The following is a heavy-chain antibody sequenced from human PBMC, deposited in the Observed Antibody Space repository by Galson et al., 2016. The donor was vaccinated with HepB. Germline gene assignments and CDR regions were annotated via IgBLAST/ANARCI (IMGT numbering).Heavy chain of an antibody. D-gene: IGHD2-8*01. Sequence: SLRLSCAASTFTFSSYSTNWVRQAPGKGLEWVSYISSRSSTQYYADSVKGRFTISRDNVQNSLYLHMNSVRAEDTAVYYCARDCDYICYTEASGFDFWGQGTLVTVSS. CDR3: ARDCDYICYTEASGFDF. V-gene: IGHV3-48*01. CDR1: TFTFSSYS. CDR2: ISSRSSTQ. J-gene: IGHJ4*02.